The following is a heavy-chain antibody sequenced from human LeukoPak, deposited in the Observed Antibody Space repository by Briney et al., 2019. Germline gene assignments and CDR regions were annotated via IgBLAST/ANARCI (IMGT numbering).Heavy chain of an antibody. Sequence: PGGSLRLSCAASGFTFRNYAMTWVRQAPGKGLEYVSAISSNGGSTYYADSVKGRFTISRDNSKNTLYLQMSSLRAEDTAVYYCVKGLRFLEWVNWYFDLWGRGTLVTVSS. D-gene: IGHD3-3*01. CDR2: ISSNGGST. CDR3: VKGLRFLEWVNWYFDL. V-gene: IGHV3-64D*09. CDR1: GFTFRNYA. J-gene: IGHJ2*01.